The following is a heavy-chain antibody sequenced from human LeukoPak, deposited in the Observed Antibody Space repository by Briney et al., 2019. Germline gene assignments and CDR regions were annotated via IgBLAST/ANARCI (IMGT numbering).Heavy chain of an antibody. J-gene: IGHJ5*02. D-gene: IGHD5-12*01. CDR3: SIVRSDRGSTGYYYS. CDR2: ISSSGSPI. V-gene: IGHV3-48*02. Sequence: GGSLRLSCAASGFTFSTFSMNWVRQAPGKGLEWISYISSSGSPIYYADSVKGRFAISRDNAKNSLYLQMNSLRDEDTAVYYCSIVRSDRGSTGYYYSWGQGTLVTVSP. CDR1: GFTFSTFS.